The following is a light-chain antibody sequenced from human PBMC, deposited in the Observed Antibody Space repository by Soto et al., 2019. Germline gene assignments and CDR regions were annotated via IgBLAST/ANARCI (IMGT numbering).Light chain of an antibody. J-gene: IGKJ3*01. Sequence: EIVLTQSPGTLSLSPGERATLSCRASQTVSSSYLAWYQQKPGQAPRLLIYGASTRATGIPGRFSGSASGTDFTLTISRLEPEDFAVYYCQQYGDSPFAFGPGTKLDVK. CDR1: QTVSSSY. CDR2: GAS. V-gene: IGKV3-20*01. CDR3: QQYGDSPFA.